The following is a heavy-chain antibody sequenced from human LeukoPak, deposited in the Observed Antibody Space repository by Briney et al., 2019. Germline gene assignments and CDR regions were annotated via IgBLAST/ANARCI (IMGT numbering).Heavy chain of an antibody. J-gene: IGHJ2*01. V-gene: IGHV1-2*02. Sequence: ASVKVSCKASGYTFTAHYIHWVRQAPGHGLEWMGWSDPNSGGTNYAQKFLGSVTMTGDTSINTAFMELSRLRSDDTAIYYCARGRGTTMVRGVITNYFDLWGRGSLVTVSS. D-gene: IGHD3-10*01. CDR3: ARGRGTTMVRGVITNYFDL. CDR1: GYTFTAHY. CDR2: SDPNSGGT.